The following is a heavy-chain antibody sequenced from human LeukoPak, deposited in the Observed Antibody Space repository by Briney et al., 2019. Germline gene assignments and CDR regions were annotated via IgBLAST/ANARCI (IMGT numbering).Heavy chain of an antibody. D-gene: IGHD3-3*01. CDR1: GDSITSADYF. Sequence: PSETLSLTCTVSGDSITSADYFSSWSRPPPRNCLEWSRPIYYSGRTDYNPSLKSRFTISVETSKNHFSLNLRSVTAADTAMYYCARIRITLFGFLPDAFDIWGQGTMVTVSS. J-gene: IGHJ3*02. CDR3: ARIRITLFGFLPDAFDI. CDR2: IYYSGRT. V-gene: IGHV4-30-4*08.